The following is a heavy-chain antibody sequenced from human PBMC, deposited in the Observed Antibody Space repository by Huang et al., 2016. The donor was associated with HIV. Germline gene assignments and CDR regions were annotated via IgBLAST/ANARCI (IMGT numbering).Heavy chain of an antibody. D-gene: IGHD3-22*01. J-gene: IGHJ4*02. CDR1: GGTFSSYA. V-gene: IGHV1-69*13. Sequence: QVQLVQSGAEVKKPGSSVKVSCKASGGTFSSYAISWVRQAPGQGVEWRGGLIPIFGTANYAQKFQGRVTITADESTSTAYMELSSLRSEDTAVYYCARARGYYDSSVSYYFDYWGQGTLVTVSS. CDR3: ARARGYYDSSVSYYFDY. CDR2: LIPIFGTA.